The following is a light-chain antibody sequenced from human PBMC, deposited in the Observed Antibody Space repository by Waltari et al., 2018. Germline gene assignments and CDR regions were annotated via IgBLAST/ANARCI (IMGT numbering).Light chain of an antibody. CDR3: CSYAGNSIYV. V-gene: IGLV2-23*02. Sequence: QSALTQPASVSGSPGQSITISCTGTTSDVGSYTLVSWYQPHPGKAPKLRIFEVRVRPAGDFNPFSGSKAGNTASLTISGLQAEDEADYHCCSYAGNSIYVFGTGTRVTVL. CDR1: TSDVGSYTL. CDR2: EVR. J-gene: IGLJ1*01.